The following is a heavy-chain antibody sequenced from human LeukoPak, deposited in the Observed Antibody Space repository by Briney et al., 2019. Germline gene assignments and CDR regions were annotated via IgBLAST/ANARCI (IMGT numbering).Heavy chain of an antibody. CDR1: GGSISSYY. Sequence: SETLSLTCTVSGGSISSYYWSWVRHAPGKGLEWIGHIYYSGSTNYNPSLKSRVTISVDTSKNQFSLKLSSVTAADTAVYYCARHGTLGSITYPLDYWGQGTLVTVSS. D-gene: IGHD3-16*01. CDR2: IYYSGST. CDR3: ARHGTLGSITYPLDY. V-gene: IGHV4-59*08. J-gene: IGHJ4*02.